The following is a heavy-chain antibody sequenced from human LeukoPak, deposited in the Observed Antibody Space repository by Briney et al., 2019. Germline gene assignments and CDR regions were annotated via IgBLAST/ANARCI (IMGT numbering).Heavy chain of an antibody. J-gene: IGHJ5*02. Sequence: SETLSLTCTVSGGSISSYYWSWIRQPPGKGLEWIGYIYYSGSTNYNPSLKSRVTISVDTSKNQFSLKLSSVTAADTAVYYCARDSRYYDILTGYYKYWFDPWGQGTLVTVSS. V-gene: IGHV4-59*12. D-gene: IGHD3-9*01. CDR2: IYYSGST. CDR1: GGSISSYY. CDR3: ARDSRYYDILTGYYKYWFDP.